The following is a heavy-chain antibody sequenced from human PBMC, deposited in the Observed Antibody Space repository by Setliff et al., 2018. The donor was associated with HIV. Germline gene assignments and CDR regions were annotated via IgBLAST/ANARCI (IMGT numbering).Heavy chain of an antibody. D-gene: IGHD3-16*01. Sequence: SVKVSCKTSGYTFTNYGVIWVRQAPGQGLQYMGWISAWNFKKEYAQNLQGRVTLTVDTSTNTAYMDLTNLKSDDTAVYYCARWGPMDLWSDFWGQGTLVTVSS. V-gene: IGHV1-18*01. J-gene: IGHJ5*01. CDR1: GYTFTNYG. CDR2: ISAWNFKK. CDR3: ARWGPMDLWSDF.